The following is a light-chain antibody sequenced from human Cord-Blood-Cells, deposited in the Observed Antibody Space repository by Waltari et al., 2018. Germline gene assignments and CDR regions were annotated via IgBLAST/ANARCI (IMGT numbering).Light chain of an antibody. V-gene: IGLV2-8*01. CDR1: SSDVGGYNY. J-gene: IGLJ2*01. Sequence: QSALTQPPSASGSPGQSVTISCTGTSSDVGGYNYVSWYQQHPGKAPKLMIYEVSKRPSGVPARCSGSKSGNTASLTVSGLQAEDEADYYCSSYAGSNDWGVFGGGTKLTVL. CDR3: SSYAGSNDWGV. CDR2: EVS.